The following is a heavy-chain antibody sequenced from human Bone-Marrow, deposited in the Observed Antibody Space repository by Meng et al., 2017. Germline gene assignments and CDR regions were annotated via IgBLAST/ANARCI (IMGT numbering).Heavy chain of an antibody. V-gene: IGHV4-34*01. CDR3: ARGGVRGGIDY. J-gene: IGHJ4*02. Sequence: QVRLQQLGAGLLTPSETLSLTCAVYGGSVSCYYWSWIRQPPGKGLEWIGEINHSGSTNYNPSLKSRVTISVDTSKNQFSLKLSSVTAADTAVYYCARGGVRGGIDYWGQGTLVTVSS. D-gene: IGHD3-10*01. CDR2: INHSGST. CDR1: GGSVSCYY.